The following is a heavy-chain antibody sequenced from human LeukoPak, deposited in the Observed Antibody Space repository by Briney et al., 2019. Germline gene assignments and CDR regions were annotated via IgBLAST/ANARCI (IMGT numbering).Heavy chain of an antibody. Sequence: SETLSLTCAVYGGSFSGYYWSWIRQPPGKGLEWIGEINHSGSTNYNPSLKSRVTISVDTSKNQFSLKLSSVTAADTAVYYCARDYRYCSGGSCYTRPSYYYYMDVWGKGTTVTVS. CDR2: INHSGST. V-gene: IGHV4-34*01. J-gene: IGHJ6*03. D-gene: IGHD2-15*01. CDR3: ARDYRYCSGGSCYTRPSYYYYMDV. CDR1: GGSFSGYY.